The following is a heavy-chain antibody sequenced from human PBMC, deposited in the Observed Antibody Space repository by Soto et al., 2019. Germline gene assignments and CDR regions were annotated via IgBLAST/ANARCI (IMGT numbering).Heavy chain of an antibody. D-gene: IGHD2-15*01. J-gene: IGHJ4*02. Sequence: QVQLVESGGGVVQPGRSLRLSCAASGFIFNEYGMHWVRQAPGKGLEWVAVIWYDGSNKYYADSVKGRFTFSTDNSKNTMSVEMNSMRVEDTAIYYCARWGCSGSNCNLNQRSFDLWGQGTLVTVSS. CDR1: GFIFNEYG. CDR3: ARWGCSGSNCNLNQRSFDL. CDR2: IWYDGSNK. V-gene: IGHV3-33*03.